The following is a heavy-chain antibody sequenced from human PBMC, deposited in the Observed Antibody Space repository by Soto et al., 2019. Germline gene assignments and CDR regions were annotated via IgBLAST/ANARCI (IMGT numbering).Heavy chain of an antibody. Sequence: PGESLKISCKGSGYSFTSYWIGWVRQMPGKGLEWMGIIYPGDSDTRYSPSFQGQVTISADKSISTAYLQWSSLKASDTAMYYCARLPDDYGEINYMDVWGKGTTVTVSS. D-gene: IGHD4-17*01. CDR3: ARLPDDYGEINYMDV. CDR1: GYSFTSYW. V-gene: IGHV5-51*01. J-gene: IGHJ6*03. CDR2: IYPGDSDT.